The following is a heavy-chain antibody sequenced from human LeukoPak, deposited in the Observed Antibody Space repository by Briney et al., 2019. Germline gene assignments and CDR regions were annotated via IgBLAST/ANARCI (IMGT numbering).Heavy chain of an antibody. Sequence: GGSLRLPCTASGFTFGDYAMSWFRQAPGKGLEWVGFIRSKAYGGTTEYAASVKGRFTISRDDSKSIAYLQMNSLKTEDTAVYYCSGDYGDYAGRWFDPWGQGTLVTVSS. D-gene: IGHD4-17*01. J-gene: IGHJ5*02. V-gene: IGHV3-49*03. CDR3: SGDYGDYAGRWFDP. CDR2: IRSKAYGGTT. CDR1: GFTFGDYA.